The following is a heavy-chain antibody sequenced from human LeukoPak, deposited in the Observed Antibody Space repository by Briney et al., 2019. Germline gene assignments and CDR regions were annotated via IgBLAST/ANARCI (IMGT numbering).Heavy chain of an antibody. CDR2: IYNSGST. CDR3: ATHRRSGSGGSENAFEI. CDR1: GGSISSYY. V-gene: IGHV4-59*08. Sequence: SETLSLTCTVSGGSISSYYWSWIRQPPGKGLEWIGYIYNSGSTKCNPSLKSRVTISGDTSKNQFSLKLNSVTAADTAIYYCATHRRSGSGGSENAFEIWGQGTMVTVSS. D-gene: IGHD5-12*01. J-gene: IGHJ3*02.